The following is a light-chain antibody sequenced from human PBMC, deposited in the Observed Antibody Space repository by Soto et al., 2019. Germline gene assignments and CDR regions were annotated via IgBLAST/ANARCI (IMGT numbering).Light chain of an antibody. CDR2: DVS. Sequence: QSALTQPRSVSGSPGQSVTISCTGTSSDVGGYNYVSWYQQHPGKAPKLMIYDVSKRPSGVPDRFSGSKSGNTASLTISGLQAEDEADYYCCSYAGSNPSVFGAGS. CDR1: SSDVGGYNY. J-gene: IGLJ1*01. CDR3: CSYAGSNPSV. V-gene: IGLV2-11*01.